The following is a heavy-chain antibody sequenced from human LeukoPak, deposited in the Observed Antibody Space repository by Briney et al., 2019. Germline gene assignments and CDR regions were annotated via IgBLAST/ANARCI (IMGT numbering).Heavy chain of an antibody. Sequence: SETLSLACTVSGGSISSGDYYWSWMRQPPGKGLEWIGYIYYSGSTYYNPSLKSRVTISVDTSKNQFSLKLSSVTAADTAVYYCARDTGPWLLRNWGQGTLVTVSS. CDR3: ARDTGPWLLRN. CDR1: GGSISSGDYY. D-gene: IGHD3-22*01. CDR2: IYYSGST. V-gene: IGHV4-30-4*01. J-gene: IGHJ4*02.